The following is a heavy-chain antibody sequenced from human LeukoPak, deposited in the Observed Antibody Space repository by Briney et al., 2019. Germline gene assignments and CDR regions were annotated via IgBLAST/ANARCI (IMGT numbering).Heavy chain of an antibody. D-gene: IGHD6-13*01. CDR1: GGSFSGYY. Sequence: SETLSLTCAVYGGSFSGYYWSWIRQPPGKGLEWIGEINHSGSTNYNPSLKSRVTISVDTSKNQFFLKLSSVTAADTAVYYCARGLIAAADFGYWGQGTLVTVSS. V-gene: IGHV4-34*01. CDR2: INHSGST. CDR3: ARGLIAAADFGY. J-gene: IGHJ4*02.